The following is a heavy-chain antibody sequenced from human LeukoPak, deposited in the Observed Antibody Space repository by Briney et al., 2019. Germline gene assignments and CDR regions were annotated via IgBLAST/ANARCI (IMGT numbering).Heavy chain of an antibody. V-gene: IGHV1-46*01. J-gene: IGHJ6*02. Sequence: GASVKVSCKASGYTFTSYYMHWVRQAPGQGLEWMEIINPSGGSTSYAQKFQGRVTMTRDTSTSTVYMELSSLRSEDTAVYYCARGPIVVVVAATYGMDVWGQGTTVTVSS. CDR1: GYTFTSYY. CDR3: ARGPIVVVVAATYGMDV. CDR2: INPSGGST. D-gene: IGHD2-15*01.